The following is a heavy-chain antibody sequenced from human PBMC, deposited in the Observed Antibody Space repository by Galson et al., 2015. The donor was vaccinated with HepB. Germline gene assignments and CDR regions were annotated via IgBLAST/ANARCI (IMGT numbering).Heavy chain of an antibody. CDR3: ARGGDDYLWGSSTLNNWFDP. D-gene: IGHD3-16*01. Sequence: LSLTCTVSGGSISSGDYYWSWIRQPPGKGLEWIGYIYYSGSTYYNPSLKSRVAISMDTSKSQFSLKLNSVTAADTAVYYCARGGDDYLWGSSTLNNWFDPWGQGSLVTVAS. CDR2: IYYSGST. V-gene: IGHV4-30-4*01. J-gene: IGHJ5*02. CDR1: GGSISSGDYY.